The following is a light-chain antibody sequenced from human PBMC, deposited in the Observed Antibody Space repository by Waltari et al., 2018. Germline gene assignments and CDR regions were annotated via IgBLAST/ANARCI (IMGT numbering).Light chain of an antibody. CDR3: MQGTHWPPIT. CDR2: KVS. V-gene: IGKV2-30*02. J-gene: IGKJ5*01. CDR1: QSLVHSDGNTY. Sequence: DVVMTQSPLSLPVTLGQPASISCRSSQSLVHSDGNTYLNWFQQRPGQSPRRLIYKVSNRDSGVPDRFSGSGSGTDFTLKVSRVEAEDVGIYYCMQGTHWPPITFGQGTLLEIK.